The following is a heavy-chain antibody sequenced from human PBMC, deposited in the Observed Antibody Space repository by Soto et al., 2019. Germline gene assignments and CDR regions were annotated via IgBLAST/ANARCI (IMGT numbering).Heavy chain of an antibody. V-gene: IGHV1-69*12. D-gene: IGHD5-18*01. J-gene: IGHJ4*02. CDR2: IIPIFGTA. Sequence: QVQLVQSGAEVKKPGSSVKVSCKASGGTFSSYAISWVRQAPGQGLEWMGGIIPIFGTANYAQKFQGRVTITADESTSTAYMELRSLISEDTAVYYCARAHPDTAMNTGYYFDYWGQGTLVIVSS. CDR1: GGTFSSYA. CDR3: ARAHPDTAMNTGYYFDY.